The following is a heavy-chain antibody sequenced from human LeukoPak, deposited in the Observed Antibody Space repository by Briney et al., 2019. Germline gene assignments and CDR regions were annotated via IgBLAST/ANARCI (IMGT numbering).Heavy chain of an antibody. D-gene: IGHD3-16*01. CDR3: ARGRLQHNWFDP. J-gene: IGHJ5*02. Sequence: PGGSLRLSCAASGFTFSSYGMHWVRQAPGKGLEGVAFIRYDGSNKYYADSVKGRFTISRDNSKNTLYLQMNSLRAEDTAVYYCARGRLQHNWFDPWGQGTLVTVSS. V-gene: IGHV3-30*02. CDR1: GFTFSSYG. CDR2: IRYDGSNK.